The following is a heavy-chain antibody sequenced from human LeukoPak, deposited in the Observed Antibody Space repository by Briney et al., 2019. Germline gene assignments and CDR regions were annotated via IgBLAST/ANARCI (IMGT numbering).Heavy chain of an antibody. D-gene: IGHD5-24*01. Sequence: SETLSLTCTVSGGSISSYYWSWIRQPPGKGLEWVGYIYYSGSTNYNPSLKSRVTISVDTSKNQFSLKLSSVTAADTAVYYCARVGDGYYYYGMDVWGQGTTVTVSS. CDR2: IYYSGST. J-gene: IGHJ6*02. CDR3: ARVGDGYYYYGMDV. CDR1: GGSISSYY. V-gene: IGHV4-59*01.